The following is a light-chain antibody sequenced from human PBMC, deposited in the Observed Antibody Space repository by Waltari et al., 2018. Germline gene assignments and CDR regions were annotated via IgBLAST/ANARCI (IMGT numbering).Light chain of an antibody. CDR2: STD. CDR3: ASRDPTANAVV. J-gene: IGLJ2*01. V-gene: IGLV3-19*01. Sequence: SSELTQDPAVSVALGQTVRITCQGDSLRTYSADWYQQRPGQAPTLVPFSTDDRPSGIPDRFSGSSSRDTASLTITGTQAEDEADYYCASRDPTANAVVFGGGTKLTVL. CDR1: SLRTYS.